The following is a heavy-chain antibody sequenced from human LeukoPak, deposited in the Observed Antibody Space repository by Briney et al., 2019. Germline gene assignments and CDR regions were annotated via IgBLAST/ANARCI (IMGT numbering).Heavy chain of an antibody. CDR1: GFTFSSSW. J-gene: IGHJ4*02. CDR2: INSDESIT. V-gene: IGHV3-74*01. Sequence: GGSLRLSCAASGFTFSSSWMYWVRQAPGKGLVWVSRINSDESITTYADSVKGRFTISRDNAKNTLYLQMNSLRAEDTAVYYCARGLVPGFLDYWGQGTPITVSS. CDR3: ARGLVPGFLDY. D-gene: IGHD4-11*01.